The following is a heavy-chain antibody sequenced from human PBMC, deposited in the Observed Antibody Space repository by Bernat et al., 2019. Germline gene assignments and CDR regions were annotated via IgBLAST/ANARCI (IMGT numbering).Heavy chain of an antibody. V-gene: IGHV3-74*01. J-gene: IGHJ3*02. CDR3: TRDKVHRAFDI. Sequence: EVQLVESGGGLVQPGGSLRLSCAASGFTFSSYWMHWVRQAPGKGLVWVSRINSDGSSTSYADSVKGRFTISRDNAKNTLYLQMNSLRAEDTAIYYCTRDKVHRAFDIWGRGTMVTVSS. D-gene: IGHD3-10*01. CDR1: GFTFSSYW. CDR2: INSDGSST.